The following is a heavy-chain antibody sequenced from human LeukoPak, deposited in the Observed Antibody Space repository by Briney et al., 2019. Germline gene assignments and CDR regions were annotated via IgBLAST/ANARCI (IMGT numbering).Heavy chain of an antibody. Sequence: SETLSLTCTVSGGSISSHYWSWIRQPAGKGLEWIGRIYTSGSTNYNPSLKSRVTMSVDTSKNQFSLKLSSVTAADTAVYYCARVRTYCGGDCLTDAFDIWGQGTMVTVSS. CDR3: ARVRTYCGGDCLTDAFDI. J-gene: IGHJ3*02. CDR2: IYTSGST. CDR1: GGSISSHY. V-gene: IGHV4-4*07. D-gene: IGHD2-21*02.